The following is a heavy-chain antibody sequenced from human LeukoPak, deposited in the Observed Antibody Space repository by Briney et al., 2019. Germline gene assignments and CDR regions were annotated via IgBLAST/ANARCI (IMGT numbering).Heavy chain of an antibody. J-gene: IGHJ5*02. Sequence: RASVKVSCKASGGTFSSYTIGWVRQAPGQGLEWMGRIIPILGIANYAQKFQGRVTITADKSTSTAYMELSSLRSEDTAVYYCARGLSEYCSSTSCYTLNWFDPWGQGTLVTVSS. CDR1: GGTFSSYT. D-gene: IGHD2-2*02. V-gene: IGHV1-69*02. CDR3: ARGLSEYCSSTSCYTLNWFDP. CDR2: IIPILGIA.